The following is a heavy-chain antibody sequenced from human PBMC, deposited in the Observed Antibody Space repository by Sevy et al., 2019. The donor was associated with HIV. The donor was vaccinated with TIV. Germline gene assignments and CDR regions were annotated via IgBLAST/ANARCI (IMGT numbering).Heavy chain of an antibody. CDR2: VIPIFGTA. CDR1: GGTFSSYA. J-gene: IGHJ5*02. CDR3: ARESGSSGYT. V-gene: IGHV1-69*13. D-gene: IGHD6-13*01. Sequence: ASLKVSCKASGGTFSSYAISWVRQAPRQGLEWMGGVIPIFGTANYAQKFQGRVTITADESTSTAYMELSSLRSEDTAVYYCARESGSSGYTWGQGTLVTVSS.